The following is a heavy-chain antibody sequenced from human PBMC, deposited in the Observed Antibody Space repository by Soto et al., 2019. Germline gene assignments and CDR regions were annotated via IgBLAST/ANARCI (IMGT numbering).Heavy chain of an antibody. CDR3: ARKPGEIFTADYYGMDV. D-gene: IGHD3-3*01. V-gene: IGHV3-48*03. Sequence: GGSLRLSCAASGFTFSSYEMNWVRQAPGKGLEWVSYISSSGSTIYYADSVKGRFTISRDNAKNSLYLQMNSLRAEDTAVYYCARKPGEIFTADYYGMDVWGQGTTVTVYS. CDR1: GFTFSSYE. J-gene: IGHJ6*02. CDR2: ISSSGSTI.